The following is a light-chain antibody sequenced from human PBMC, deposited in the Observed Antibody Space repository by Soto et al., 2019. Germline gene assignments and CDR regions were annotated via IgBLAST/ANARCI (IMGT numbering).Light chain of an antibody. Sequence: EIVMTQSPGTLSVSPGERAPLSCRAGQGVTTNFAWYQQKSGQSPRLLIYDVSIRATGVPARFSGTGSETDFTLTISGLQSEDSAVYFCQQYNNWPLSFGQGTRLEIK. CDR1: QGVTTN. J-gene: IGKJ5*01. V-gene: IGKV3-15*01. CDR2: DVS. CDR3: QQYNNWPLS.